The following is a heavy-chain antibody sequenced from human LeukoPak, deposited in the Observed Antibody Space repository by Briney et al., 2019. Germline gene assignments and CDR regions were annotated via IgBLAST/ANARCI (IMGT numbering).Heavy chain of an antibody. J-gene: IGHJ5*02. V-gene: IGHV5-51*01. CDR1: GYSFTSYW. CDR2: IYPGDSDT. CDR3: ARLSYDSSGYHNWFDP. Sequence: GESLKISCKGSGYSFTSYWIGWVRQMPGKGLEWMGIIYPGDSDTRYSPSFQGQVTISADKSISTAYLQWSSLEASDTAMYYCARLSYDSSGYHNWFDPWGQGTLVTVSS. D-gene: IGHD3-22*01.